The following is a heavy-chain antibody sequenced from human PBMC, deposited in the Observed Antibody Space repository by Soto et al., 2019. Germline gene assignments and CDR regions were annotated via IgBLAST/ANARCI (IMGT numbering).Heavy chain of an antibody. CDR2: IFYSGST. V-gene: IGHV4-31*11. CDR3: ARGVLP. Sequence: SETLSLTCALFGSHLDSGGYSRSWIRQHPGKGLEWIGYIFYSGSTSYNPSLKSRVTISVDTSKNQFSLKVSSVTAADTAVYYCARGVLPWGQGTLVTVS. J-gene: IGHJ5*02. CDR1: GSHLDSGGYS.